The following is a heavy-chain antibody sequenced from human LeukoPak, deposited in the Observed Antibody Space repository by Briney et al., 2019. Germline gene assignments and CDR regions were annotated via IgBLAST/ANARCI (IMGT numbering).Heavy chain of an antibody. CDR3: ARDGGHDLFGYFQH. V-gene: IGHV4-30-2*01. J-gene: IGHJ1*01. Sequence: SETLSLTCAVSGGSISSGGYSWSWIRQPPGKGLEWIGYIYHSGSTYYNPSLKSRVTISVDRSKNQFSLKLSSVTAADTAVYYCARDGGHDLFGYFQHWGQGTLVTVSS. D-gene: IGHD3-9*01. CDR2: IYHSGST. CDR1: GGSISSGGYS.